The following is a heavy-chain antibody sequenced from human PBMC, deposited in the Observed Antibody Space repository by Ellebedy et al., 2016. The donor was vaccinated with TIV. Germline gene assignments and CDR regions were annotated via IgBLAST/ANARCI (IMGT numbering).Heavy chain of an antibody. V-gene: IGHV4-59*01. J-gene: IGHJ4*02. CDR2: IYYSGST. Sequence: MPSETLSLTCTVSGGSISSYYWSWIRQPPGKGLEWIGYIYYSGSTNYNPSLKSRVTISVDTSKNQFSLKLSSVTAADTAVYYCARGKTYYYGSGSFPFDYWGQGTLVTVSS. CDR3: ARGKTYYYGSGSFPFDY. CDR1: GGSISSYY. D-gene: IGHD3-10*01.